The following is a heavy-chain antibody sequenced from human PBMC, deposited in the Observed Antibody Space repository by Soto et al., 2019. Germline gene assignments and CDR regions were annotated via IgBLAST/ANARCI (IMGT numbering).Heavy chain of an antibody. CDR1: GGSIRGYY. Sequence: PSETLSLTCTVSGGSIRGYYWSWIRQPAGKGLEWIGRIYPSGSTSYNPSLKSRVTMSEDTSKSQFSLKLTSVTAADTAVYYCAKSGGSFNFDYWGQGTLVTVSS. J-gene: IGHJ4*02. V-gene: IGHV4-4*07. D-gene: IGHD2-15*01. CDR2: IYPSGST. CDR3: AKSGGSFNFDY.